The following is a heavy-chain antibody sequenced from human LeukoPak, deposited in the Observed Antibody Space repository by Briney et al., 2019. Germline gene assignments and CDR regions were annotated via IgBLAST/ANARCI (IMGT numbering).Heavy chain of an antibody. D-gene: IGHD3-3*01. CDR1: GFTFSSYA. J-gene: IGHJ4*02. CDR3: ARDPEDYDFWSDYFDY. CDR2: ISYDGSNK. V-gene: IGHV3-30-3*01. Sequence: PGGSLRLSCAASGFTFSSYAMHRVRQAPGKGLEWVAVISYDGSNKYYADSVKGRFTISRDNSKNTLYLQMNSLRAEDTAVYYCARDPEDYDFWSDYFDYWGQGTLVTVSS.